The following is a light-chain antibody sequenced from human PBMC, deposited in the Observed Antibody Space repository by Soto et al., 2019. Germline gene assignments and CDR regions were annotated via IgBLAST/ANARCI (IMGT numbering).Light chain of an antibody. Sequence: QSALTQPRSVSGSPGQSVTISCSGTSSDLGGYNYVSWYQQHPGKAPKLIISEVSKRPSGVPDRFSGSKSGNTASLTVSGLQAEDEADYFCSSYAGSNDLVFGGGTKVTVL. CDR3: SSYAGSNDLV. J-gene: IGLJ3*02. V-gene: IGLV2-8*01. CDR2: EVS. CDR1: SSDLGGYNY.